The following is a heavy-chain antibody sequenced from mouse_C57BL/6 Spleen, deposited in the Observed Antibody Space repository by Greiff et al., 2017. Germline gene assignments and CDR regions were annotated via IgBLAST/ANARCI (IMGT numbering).Heavy chain of an antibody. V-gene: IGHV1-72*01. CDR3: ARRLALRSEAMDY. D-gene: IGHD2-12*01. Sequence: QVHVKQPGAELVKPGASVKLSCKASGYTFTSYWMHWVKQRPGRGLEWIGRIDPNSGGTKYNEKFKSKATLTVDKPSSTAYMQLSSLTSEDSAVYYCARRLALRSEAMDYWGQGTSVTVSS. CDR1: GYTFTSYW. CDR2: IDPNSGGT. J-gene: IGHJ4*01.